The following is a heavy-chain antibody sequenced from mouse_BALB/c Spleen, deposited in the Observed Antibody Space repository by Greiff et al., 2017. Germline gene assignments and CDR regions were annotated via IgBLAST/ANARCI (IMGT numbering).Heavy chain of an antibody. V-gene: IGHV2-2*02. CDR3: ARIMVTSFAY. CDR1: GFSLTSYG. CDR2: IWSGGST. Sequence: VKLMESGPGLVQPSQSLSITCTVSGFSLTSYGVHWVRQSPGKGLEWLGVIWSGGSTDYNAAFISRLSISKDNSKSQVFFKMNSLQANDTAIYYCARIMVTSFAYWGQGTLVTVSA. J-gene: IGHJ3*01. D-gene: IGHD2-2*01.